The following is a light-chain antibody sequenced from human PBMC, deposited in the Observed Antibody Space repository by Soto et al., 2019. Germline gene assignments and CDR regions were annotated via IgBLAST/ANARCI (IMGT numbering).Light chain of an antibody. Sequence: QAVVTQPASVSGTPGQSITISCTGTSSDVGGYNYVSWYQQHPGKAPKLIIYHVSDRPSGSSSRFSGSKSGNTASLTISGLQAEDEADYYCSSYTSSSTYVFGTGTKLTVL. CDR2: HVS. CDR3: SSYTSSSTYV. CDR1: SSDVGGYNY. J-gene: IGLJ1*01. V-gene: IGLV2-14*01.